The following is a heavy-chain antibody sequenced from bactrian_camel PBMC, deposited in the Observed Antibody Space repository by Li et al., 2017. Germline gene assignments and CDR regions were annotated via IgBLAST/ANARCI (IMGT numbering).Heavy chain of an antibody. Sequence: HVQLVESGGGSVQAGGSLRLSCAASRAINPRDCMGWYRQRPGQEREGVAAICSGGASTNYAHSVKGRFTISKDTAKNILYLQMDRLKPEDTAMYYCAADDGERIRDCATVEEEDWDWYQGTQVTVS. CDR3: AADDGERIRDCATVEEEDWD. CDR2: ICSGGAST. CDR1: RAINPRDC. V-gene: IGHV3S54*01. J-gene: IGHJ4*01. D-gene: IGHD1*01.